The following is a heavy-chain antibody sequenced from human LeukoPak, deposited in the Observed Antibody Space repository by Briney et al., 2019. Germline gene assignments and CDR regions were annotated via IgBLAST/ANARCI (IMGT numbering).Heavy chain of an antibody. D-gene: IGHD6-13*01. Sequence: SETLSLTCTVSGGSISSSSYYWGWIRQPPGKGLEWIGSIYYSGSTYYNPSLKSRVTISVDTSKNQFSLKLSSVTAADTAVYYCARVRYSSSWYWFDAFDIWGQGTMVTVSS. CDR1: GGSISSSSYY. J-gene: IGHJ3*02. CDR2: IYYSGST. CDR3: ARVRYSSSWYWFDAFDI. V-gene: IGHV4-39*07.